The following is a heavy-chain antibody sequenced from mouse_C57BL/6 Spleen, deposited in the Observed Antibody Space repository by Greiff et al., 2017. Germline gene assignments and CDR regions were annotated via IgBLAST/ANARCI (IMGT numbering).Heavy chain of an antibody. J-gene: IGHJ4*01. D-gene: IGHD1-1*01. CDR2: IDPSDSET. CDR3: ARRDYEDYYAMDY. Sequence: QVHVKQPGAELVRPGSSVKLSCKASGYTFTSYWMHWVKQRPIQGLEWIGNIDPSDSETHYNQKFKDKATLTVDKSSSTAYMQLSSLTSEDSAVYYCARRDYEDYYAMDYWGQGTSVTVSS. V-gene: IGHV1-52*01. CDR1: GYTFTSYW.